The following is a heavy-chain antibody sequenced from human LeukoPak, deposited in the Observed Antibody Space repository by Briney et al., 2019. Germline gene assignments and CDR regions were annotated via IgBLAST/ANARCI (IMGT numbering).Heavy chain of an antibody. V-gene: IGHV4-39*01. D-gene: IGHD3-3*01. CDR1: GGSISDSGFY. CDR3: ARYHIGDFDFDH. CDR2: IFHRGNT. Sequence: PSETLSLTSAVSGGSISDSGFYWGWIRQPPGKGLEWVGGIFHRGNTYTNPSLQSRVTLSVDTSRNQFSLKLNSVTAADTAFYYCARYHIGDFDFDHWGQGTLVTVSS. J-gene: IGHJ4*02.